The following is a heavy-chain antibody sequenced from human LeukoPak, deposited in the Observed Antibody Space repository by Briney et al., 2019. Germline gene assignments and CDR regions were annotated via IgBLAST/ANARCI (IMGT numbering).Heavy chain of an antibody. CDR3: ARVHNYAFHN. V-gene: IGHV3-11*06. CDR1: GFPFSEYS. CDR2: IGVSSGNT. J-gene: IGHJ4*02. D-gene: IGHD1-1*01. Sequence: GGSLRLSCAASGFPFSEYSMKWVRQAPGKGLEWISYIGVSSGNTKYADSVKGRFTFSGDYARNSLYLQMNSLRVEDTAVYYCARVHNYAFHNWGQETLVSVSS.